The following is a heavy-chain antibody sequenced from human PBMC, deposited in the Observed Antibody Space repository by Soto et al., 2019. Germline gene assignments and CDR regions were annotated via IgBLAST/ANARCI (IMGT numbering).Heavy chain of an antibody. J-gene: IGHJ6*03. CDR2: ISGSGGST. CDR1: GFTFSSYA. Sequence: GGSLRLSCAASGFTFSSYAMSWVRQAPGKGLEWVSAISGSGGSTYYADSVKGRFTISRDNSKNTLYLQMNSLRAEDTAVYYCAKDGRITIFGVDYYYYYYMDVWGKGTTVTVS. D-gene: IGHD3-3*01. V-gene: IGHV3-23*01. CDR3: AKDGRITIFGVDYYYYYYMDV.